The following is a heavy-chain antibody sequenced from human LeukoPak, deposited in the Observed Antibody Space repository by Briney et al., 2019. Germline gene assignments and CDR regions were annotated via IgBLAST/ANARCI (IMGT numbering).Heavy chain of an antibody. D-gene: IGHD3-22*01. CDR2: ISSSGSII. V-gene: IGHV3-48*03. CDR3: ARELYDTSGYSDGYDAFDI. Sequence: GGSLRLSCAASGFTFSSYEMNWVRQAPGKGLEWVSYISSSGSIIYYADSVKGRFTISRDNAKNSLYLQMNSLRAEDTAVYYCARELYDTSGYSDGYDAFDIWGKGTMVTVSS. CDR1: GFTFSSYE. J-gene: IGHJ3*02.